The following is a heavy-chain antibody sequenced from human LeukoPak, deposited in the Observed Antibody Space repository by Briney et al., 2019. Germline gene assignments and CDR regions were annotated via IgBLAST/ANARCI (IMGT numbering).Heavy chain of an antibody. CDR1: GGTFSSYA. CDR3: ARGYYDFWEARRMDFDY. D-gene: IGHD3-3*01. V-gene: IGHV1-69*06. J-gene: IGHJ4*02. Sequence: SVTVSCKASGGTFSSYAISWVRQAPGQGLEWMGGIIPIFGTANYAQKFQGRVTITADKSTSTAYMELSSLRSEDTAVYYCARGYYDFWEARRMDFDYWGQGTLVTVSS. CDR2: IIPIFGTA.